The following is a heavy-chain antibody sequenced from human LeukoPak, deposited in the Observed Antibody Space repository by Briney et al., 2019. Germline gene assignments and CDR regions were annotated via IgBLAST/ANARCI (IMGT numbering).Heavy chain of an antibody. CDR1: GFTFSSYW. D-gene: IGHD2-15*01. Sequence: GGFLRLSCAASGFTFSSYWMHWVRQAPGKGLMYISRNNGDGSTTNYADVVKGRFTMSRDNVKNTLYLQMNSLRVEDTAVYYCARDPRNVGLAPWGQGTLVTVSS. V-gene: IGHV3-74*01. CDR3: ARDPRNVGLAP. J-gene: IGHJ5*02. CDR2: NNGDGSTT.